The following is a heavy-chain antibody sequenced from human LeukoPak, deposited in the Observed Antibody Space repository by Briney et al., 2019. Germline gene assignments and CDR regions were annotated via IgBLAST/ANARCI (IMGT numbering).Heavy chain of an antibody. CDR1: GFTFSTFG. J-gene: IGHJ4*02. D-gene: IGHD3-10*01. V-gene: IGHV3-30*18. CDR3: AKELWFGTFDY. CDR2: ISYDGNSK. Sequence: GGSLRLSCAASGFTFSTFGMHWVRQAPGKGLEWVAVISYDGNSKFYADSVKGRFTISRDNSKNTVFLQMNSLRAEDTAVYYCAKELWFGTFDYWGQGTLVTVSS.